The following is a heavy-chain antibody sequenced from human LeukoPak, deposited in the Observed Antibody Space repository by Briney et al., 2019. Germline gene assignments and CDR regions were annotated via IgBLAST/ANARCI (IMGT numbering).Heavy chain of an antibody. Sequence: ASVKVSCKASGYTFTSYAMNWVRQAPGQGLEWMGWISANNGHTYYAQRVQGRVTMTTDTSTSTAYMELRSLRSDDTAVYYCARGSGIYYGSGSYYGGHWFDPWGQGTVVTVSS. CDR2: ISANNGHT. D-gene: IGHD3-10*01. V-gene: IGHV1-18*01. CDR1: GYTFTSYA. J-gene: IGHJ5*02. CDR3: ARGSGIYYGSGSYYGGHWFDP.